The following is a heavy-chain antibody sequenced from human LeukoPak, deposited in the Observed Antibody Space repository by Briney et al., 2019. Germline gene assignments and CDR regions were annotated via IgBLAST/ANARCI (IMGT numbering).Heavy chain of an antibody. CDR3: ARENSGSYREFDY. V-gene: IGHV4-4*07. CDR1: GGSISSYY. D-gene: IGHD1-26*01. J-gene: IGHJ4*02. Sequence: SETLSHTCTASGGSISSYYWSWIRQPAGKGLEWIGRIYTSGSTNYNASLKSRVSMSVDTSKNQFSLKLSSVTAADTAVFYCARENSGSYREFDYWGQGTLVTVSS. CDR2: IYTSGST.